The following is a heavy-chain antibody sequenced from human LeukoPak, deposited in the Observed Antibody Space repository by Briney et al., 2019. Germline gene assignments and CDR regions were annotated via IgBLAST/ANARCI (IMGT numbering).Heavy chain of an antibody. CDR1: GYTLTGYY. J-gene: IGHJ5*02. CDR3: ARDLRYCSSTSCYMPGRQPWPGGFDP. Sequence: ASVKVSCKASGYTLTGYYMHWVRQAPGQGLEWMGWINPNSGGTNYAQKFQGRVTMTRDTSISTAYMELSRLRSDDTAVYYCARDLRYCSSTSCYMPGRQPWPGGFDPWGQGTLVTVSS. V-gene: IGHV1-2*02. D-gene: IGHD2-2*02. CDR2: INPNSGGT.